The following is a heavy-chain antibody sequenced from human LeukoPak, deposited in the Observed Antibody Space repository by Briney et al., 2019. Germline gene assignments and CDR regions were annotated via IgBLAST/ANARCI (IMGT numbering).Heavy chain of an antibody. V-gene: IGHV3-23*01. CDR2: ISGSGGST. J-gene: IGHJ4*02. D-gene: IGHD3-16*01. Sequence: GGSLRLSCAASGFTVSSNYMSWVRQAPGKGLEWVSAISGSGGSTYYADSVKGRFTISRDNSKNTLYLQMNSLRAEDTAVYYCAKPYTKITPFDYWGQGTLVTVSS. CDR3: AKPYTKITPFDY. CDR1: GFTVSSNY.